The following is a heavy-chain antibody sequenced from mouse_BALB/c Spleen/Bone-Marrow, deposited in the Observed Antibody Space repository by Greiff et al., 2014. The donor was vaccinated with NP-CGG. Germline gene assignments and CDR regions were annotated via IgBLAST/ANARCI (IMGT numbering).Heavy chain of an antibody. CDR1: GYTFTEYI. D-gene: IGHD2-3*01. CDR3: ARHEGGEMGFDY. Sequence: QVQLQQSGAGLVKPGASVKLSCKASGYTFTEYIIHWVKQRSGQGLEWIGWFYPGGGSIKYNEKFKDKATLTADKSSSTVYMELSRLTSEDSAVYFCARHEGGEMGFDYWGQGTTLTVSS. CDR2: FYPGGGSI. J-gene: IGHJ2*01. V-gene: IGHV1-62-2*01.